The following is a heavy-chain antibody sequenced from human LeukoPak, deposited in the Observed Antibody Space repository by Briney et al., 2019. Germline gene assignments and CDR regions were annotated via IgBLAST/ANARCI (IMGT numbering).Heavy chain of an antibody. CDR1: AFTFSNYA. CDR3: AKSMGELSPDDAFDI. Sequence: PGGSLRLSCAASAFTFSNYAMTWVRQGTWKGLERVSGVSGSGVSTYYAASVKGRFTISRDNSKNTLYLQMNSLRAEDTAVYYCAKSMGELSPDDAFDIWGQGTMVTVSS. CDR2: VSGSGVST. J-gene: IGHJ3*02. D-gene: IGHD3-16*01. V-gene: IGHV3-23*01.